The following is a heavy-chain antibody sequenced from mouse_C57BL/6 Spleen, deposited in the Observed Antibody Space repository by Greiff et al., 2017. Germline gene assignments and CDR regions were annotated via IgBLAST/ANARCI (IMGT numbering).Heavy chain of an antibody. CDR2: IWSGGST. CDR1: GFSLTSYG. V-gene: IGHV2-4*01. D-gene: IGHD4-1*01. J-gene: IGHJ4*01. CDR3: AKKLTGTHYYAMDY. Sequence: QVHVKQSGPGLVQPSQSLSITCTVSGFSLTSYGVHWVRQPPGKGLEWLGVIWSGGSTDYNAAFISRLSISKDNSKSQVFFKMNSLQADDTAIYYCAKKLTGTHYYAMDYWGQGTSVTVSS.